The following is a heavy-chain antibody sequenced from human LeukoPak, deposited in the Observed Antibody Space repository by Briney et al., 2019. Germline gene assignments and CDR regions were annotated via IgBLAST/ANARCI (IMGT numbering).Heavy chain of an antibody. D-gene: IGHD3-22*01. CDR3: ARVGVYDSSGYYYH. CDR1: GYTFTGYY. V-gene: IGHV1-2*06. CDR2: INPNSGGT. J-gene: IGHJ5*02. Sequence: ASVKVSCKASGYTFTGYYMHWVRQAPGQGLEWMGRINPNSGGTNYAQKFQGRVTMTRDTSISTAYMELNRLTSDDTAVYYCARVGVYDSSGYYYHWGQGTLVTVSS.